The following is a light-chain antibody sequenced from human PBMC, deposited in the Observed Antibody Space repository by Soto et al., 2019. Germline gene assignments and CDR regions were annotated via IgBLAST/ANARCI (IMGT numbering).Light chain of an antibody. CDR3: QQYNTYSYT. V-gene: IGKV1-5*01. J-gene: IGKJ2*01. CDR1: QSISNW. Sequence: DIQMTQSPSTLSASVGDRVTITCRASQSISNWLAWYQQRPGKAPKLLIYDASTLESWDPSRFSGSGSGTEFTLTISGLQPDDFATYYCQQYNTYSYTFGQGTKLEIK. CDR2: DAS.